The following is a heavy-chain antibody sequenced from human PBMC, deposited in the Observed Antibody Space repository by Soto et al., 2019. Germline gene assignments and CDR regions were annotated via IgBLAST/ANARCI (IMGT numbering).Heavy chain of an antibody. V-gene: IGHV4-31*03. D-gene: IGHD3-22*01. CDR3: ARTTMKLVVSHFES. J-gene: IGHJ5*01. CDR1: GDSISRGGYY. CDR2: IYHSGSS. Sequence: QVQLQESGPGLLKPSQTLSLTCTVSGDSISRGGYYWTWIRQHPGKGLEWIGYIYHSGSSFYNPSLKSRAMLSVDTSKNQFSLRLSSVTAADTAVYYFARTTMKLVVSHFESWGQGTLVTVS.